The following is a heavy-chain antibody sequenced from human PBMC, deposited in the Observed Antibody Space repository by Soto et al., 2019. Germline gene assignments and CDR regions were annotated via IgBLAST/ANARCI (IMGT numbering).Heavy chain of an antibody. CDR2: IWYDGSNK. D-gene: IGHD1-26*01. CDR1: GFTFSSYG. Sequence: PXGSLLLACAASGFTFSSYGMHWVRQAPGKGLEWVAVIWYDGSNKYYADSVKGRFTISRDNSKNTLYLQMNSLRAEDTAVYYCARAPARVEWELGEGMDVWGQGTKVTVYS. V-gene: IGHV3-33*01. J-gene: IGHJ6*02. CDR3: ARAPARVEWELGEGMDV.